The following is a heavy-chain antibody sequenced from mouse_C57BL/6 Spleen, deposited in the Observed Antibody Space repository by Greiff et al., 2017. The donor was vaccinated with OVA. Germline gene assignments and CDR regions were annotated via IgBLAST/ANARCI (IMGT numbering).Heavy chain of an antibody. Sequence: QVQLQQPGAELVRPGSSVKLSCKASGYTFTSYWMHWVKQRPIQGLEWIGNIDPSDSETHYNQKFKDKATLTVDKSSSTAYMQRSSLTSEDSAVYYCARSGAYYSNYEYWGQGTLVTVSA. CDR2: IDPSDSET. D-gene: IGHD2-5*01. V-gene: IGHV1-52*01. CDR3: ARSGAYYSNYEY. J-gene: IGHJ3*01. CDR1: GYTFTSYW.